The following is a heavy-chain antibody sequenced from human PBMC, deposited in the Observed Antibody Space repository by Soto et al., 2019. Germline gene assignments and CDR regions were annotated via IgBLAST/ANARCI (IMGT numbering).Heavy chain of an antibody. J-gene: IGHJ6*02. D-gene: IGHD1-26*01. CDR2: IIPIFGTA. CDR3: ASGAKYYYGMDV. CDR1: GGTFSSYA. Sequence: ASVKVSCKASGGTFSSYAISWVRQAPGQGLEWMGGIIPIFGTANYAQKFQGRVTITTDESTSTAYMELSSLRSEDTAVHYCASGAKYYYGMDVWGQGTTVTVSS. V-gene: IGHV1-69*05.